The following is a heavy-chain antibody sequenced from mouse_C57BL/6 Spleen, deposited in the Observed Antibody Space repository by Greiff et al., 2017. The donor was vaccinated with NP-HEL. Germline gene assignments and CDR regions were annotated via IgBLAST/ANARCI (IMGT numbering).Heavy chain of an antibody. V-gene: IGHV7-3*01. CDR2: IRNKANGYTT. J-gene: IGHJ3*01. Sequence: EVQGVESGGGLVQPGGSLSLSCAASGFTFTDYYMSWVRQPPGKALEWLGFIRNKANGYTTEYSEAVKGRFTISRDNSQSILYLQMNALRAEDSATYYCARYYYGSSPWFAYWGQGTLVTVSA. CDR1: GFTFTDYY. D-gene: IGHD1-1*01. CDR3: ARYYYGSSPWFAY.